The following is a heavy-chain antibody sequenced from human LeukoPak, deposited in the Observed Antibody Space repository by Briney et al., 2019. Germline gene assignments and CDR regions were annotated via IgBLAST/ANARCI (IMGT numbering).Heavy chain of an antibody. D-gene: IGHD3-10*01. CDR2: INHSGST. V-gene: IGHV4-34*01. Sequence: SETLSLTCAVYGGSFSGYYWSWIRQPPGKGLEWIGEINHSGSTNYNPSLKSRVTISVDRSKNQFSLKLSSVTAADTAVYYCARAFGERAFDIWGQGTMVTVSS. CDR3: ARAFGERAFDI. CDR1: GGSFSGYY. J-gene: IGHJ3*02.